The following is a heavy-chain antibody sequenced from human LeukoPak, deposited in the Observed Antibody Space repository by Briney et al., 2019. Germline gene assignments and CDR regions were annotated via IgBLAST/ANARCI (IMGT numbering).Heavy chain of an antibody. CDR3: ARGYYDSSDYEYFQH. V-gene: IGHV1-2*02. J-gene: IGHJ1*01. D-gene: IGHD3-22*01. CDR2: INPNSGGT. CDR1: GYTFTGYY. Sequence: ASVKVSCKASGYTFTGYYMHWVRQAPGQGLEWMGWINPNSGGTNYAQKFQGRATMTRDTSIITAYMELSRLRSDDTAVYFCARGYYDSSDYEYFQHWGQGTLVTVSS.